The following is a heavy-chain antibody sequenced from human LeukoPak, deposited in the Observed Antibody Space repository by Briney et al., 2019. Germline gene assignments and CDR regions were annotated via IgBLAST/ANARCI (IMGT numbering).Heavy chain of an antibody. Sequence: SQTLSLTCTVSGGSISSGAYDWGWIRQHPKRGLEYVGYINHSGSTYYNPSLESRVTMSVDTSKNQFSLKLSSVTAADSAVYYCASAARQGFTMIVVPFFYFDLWGRGTLVTVSS. CDR1: GGSISSGAYD. D-gene: IGHD3-22*01. CDR3: ASAARQGFTMIVVPFFYFDL. CDR2: INHSGST. V-gene: IGHV4-31*03. J-gene: IGHJ2*01.